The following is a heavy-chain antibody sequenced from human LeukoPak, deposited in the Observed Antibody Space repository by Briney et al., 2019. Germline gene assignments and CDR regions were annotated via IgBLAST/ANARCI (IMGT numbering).Heavy chain of an antibody. CDR2: IYYSGST. J-gene: IGHJ4*02. Sequence: PSETLSLTCTVSGGSISSGGYYWSWIRQHPGKGLEWIGYIYYSGSTYYNPSLKSRVTISVATSKNQFSLKLSSVTAADTAVYYCAREVPGPAYYYDSSGFDYWGQGTLVTVSS. CDR3: AREVPGPAYYYDSSGFDY. V-gene: IGHV4-31*03. D-gene: IGHD3-22*01. CDR1: GGSISSGGYY.